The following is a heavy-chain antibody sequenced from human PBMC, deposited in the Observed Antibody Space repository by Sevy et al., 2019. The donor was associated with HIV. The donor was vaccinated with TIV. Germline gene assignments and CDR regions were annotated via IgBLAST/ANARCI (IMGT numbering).Heavy chain of an antibody. CDR2: IYYSGST. CDR3: ARQAVANWGGHFDY. D-gene: IGHD7-27*01. Sequence: SETLSLTCTVSGGSISSYYWGWIRQPPGKGLEWIGSIYYSGSTYYNPSLKSRVTISVDTSKNQFSLKLSSVTAADTAVYYCARQAVANWGGHFDYWGQGTLVTVSS. V-gene: IGHV4-39*01. CDR1: GGSISSYY. J-gene: IGHJ4*02.